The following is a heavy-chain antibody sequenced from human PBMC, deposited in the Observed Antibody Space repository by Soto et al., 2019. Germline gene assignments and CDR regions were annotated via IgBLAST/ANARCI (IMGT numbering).Heavy chain of an antibody. CDR2: LENSGGA. CDR3: ARSFCTDTSCSIFDS. J-gene: IGHJ4*01. D-gene: IGHD2-2*01. CDR1: VGPLSEYS. Sequence: SETLSLTCGVYVGPLSEYSWNWIRQSPGKGLEWIGQLENSGGAYYNPSLRSRVTISADSSKNQFSLKLTSVTTADTAVYFCARSFCTDTSCSIFDSWGLGTLVTVS. V-gene: IGHV4-34*01.